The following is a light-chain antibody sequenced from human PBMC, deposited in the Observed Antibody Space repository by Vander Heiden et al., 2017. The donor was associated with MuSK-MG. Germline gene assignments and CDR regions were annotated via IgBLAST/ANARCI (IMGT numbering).Light chain of an antibody. V-gene: IGLV3-1*01. CDR3: QAWDSSTYVV. CDR2: QDD. J-gene: IGLJ2*01. Sequence: SYELTQPPSVSVSPGQTASITCSGDKLGDKYACWYLQKQGQSPVLVIFQDDRRPSGIPERFSGSNSGNTATLTISGTQALDEADYYCQAWDSSTYVVFGGGTKLTVL. CDR1: KLGDKY.